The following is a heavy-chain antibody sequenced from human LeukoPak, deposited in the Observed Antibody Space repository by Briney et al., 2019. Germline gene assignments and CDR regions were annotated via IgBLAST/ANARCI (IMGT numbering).Heavy chain of an antibody. Sequence: PSQTLSLTCTVSGGSISSGGYYWSWIRQPPGKGLEWIGYIYHSGSTYYNPSLKSRVTISVDRSKNQFSLKLSSVTAADTAVYYCARGRMFMVRGVIVAYYFDYWGQGTLVTVSS. J-gene: IGHJ4*02. CDR2: IYHSGST. D-gene: IGHD3-10*01. V-gene: IGHV4-30-2*01. CDR3: ARGRMFMVRGVIVAYYFDY. CDR1: GGSISSGGYY.